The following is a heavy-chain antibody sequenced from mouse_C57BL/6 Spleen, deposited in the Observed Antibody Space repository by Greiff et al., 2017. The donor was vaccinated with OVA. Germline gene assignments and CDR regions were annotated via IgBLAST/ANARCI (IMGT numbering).Heavy chain of an antibody. V-gene: IGHV1-64*01. CDR2: IHPNSGST. D-gene: IGHD2-4*01. J-gene: IGHJ4*01. Sequence: VQLQQSGAELVKPGASVKLSCKASGYTFTSYWMHWVKQRPGQGLEWIGMIHPNSGSTNYNEKFKSQATLTVDKSASTAYMQLSSLTSEDSAVYYCARERGYYDYDGGYAMDYWGQGTSVTVSS. CDR3: ARERGYYDYDGGYAMDY. CDR1: GYTFTSYW.